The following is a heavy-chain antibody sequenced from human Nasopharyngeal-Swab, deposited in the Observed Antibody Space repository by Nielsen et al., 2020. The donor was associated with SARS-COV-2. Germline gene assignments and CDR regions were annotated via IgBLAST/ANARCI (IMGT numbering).Heavy chain of an antibody. CDR3: ARGFQDIVVVVAAYRSGFGY. Sequence: SETLSLTCAVYGGSFSGYYWSWIRQPPGKGLEWIGEINHSGSTNYNPSLKSRVTISVDTSKTQFSLKLSSVTAADTAVYYCARGFQDIVVVVAAYRSGFGYWGQGTLVTVSS. CDR1: GGSFSGYY. J-gene: IGHJ4*02. V-gene: IGHV4-34*01. D-gene: IGHD2-15*01. CDR2: INHSGST.